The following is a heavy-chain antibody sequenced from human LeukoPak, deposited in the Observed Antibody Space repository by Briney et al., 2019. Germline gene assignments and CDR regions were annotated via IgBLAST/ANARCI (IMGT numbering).Heavy chain of an antibody. CDR3: ARQAKDDAFDI. Sequence: PSETLSLTCSVSGGSISGYYWSWIRQPPGKGLEWIGYIYYSGSTNYNPSLKSRVTISVDTSKNQFSLKLSSVTAADTAVYYCARQAKDDAFDIWGQGTMVTVSS. CDR2: IYYSGST. J-gene: IGHJ3*02. D-gene: IGHD5-12*01. CDR1: GGSISGYY. V-gene: IGHV4-59*08.